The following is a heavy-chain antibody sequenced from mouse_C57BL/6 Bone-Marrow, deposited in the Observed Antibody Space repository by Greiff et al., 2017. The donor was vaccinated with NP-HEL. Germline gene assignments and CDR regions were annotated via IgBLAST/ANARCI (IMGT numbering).Heavy chain of an antibody. CDR3: ARVVTGRFAD. D-gene: IGHD2-12*01. Sequence: QVQLQQPGAELVKPGASVKLSCKASGYTFTSYWMQWVKQRPGQGLEWIGEIDPSDSYPNYNQKFKGKATLTLDTSSSTAYMQLSSLTSEDAAVYYCARVVTGRFADWGQGTLVTVSA. J-gene: IGHJ3*01. V-gene: IGHV1-50*01. CDR2: IDPSDSYP. CDR1: GYTFTSYW.